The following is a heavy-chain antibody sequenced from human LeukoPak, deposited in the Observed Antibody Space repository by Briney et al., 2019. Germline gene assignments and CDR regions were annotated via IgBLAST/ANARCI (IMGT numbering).Heavy chain of an antibody. CDR3: AKEYQPNWFDP. CDR2: IPYDGSNK. V-gene: IGHV3-30*02. CDR1: GFTFRNYG. D-gene: IGHD2-2*01. J-gene: IGHJ5*02. Sequence: PGGSLRLSCAASGFTFRNYGMHWVRQTPGKGLEWVAFIPYDGSNKYYADSVKGRFTISRDNSRNALYLQMNSLRAEDTAVYYCAKEYQPNWFDPWGQGTLVTVSS.